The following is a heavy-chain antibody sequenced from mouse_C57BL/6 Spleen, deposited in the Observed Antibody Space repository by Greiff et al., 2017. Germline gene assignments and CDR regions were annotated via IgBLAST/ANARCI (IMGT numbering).Heavy chain of an antibody. CDR2: IYPGDGDT. CDR1: GYAFSSYW. J-gene: IGHJ2*01. D-gene: IGHD2-1*01. CDR3: ARDGGNGYYFDY. V-gene: IGHV1-80*01. Sequence: QVHVKQSGAELVKPGASVKISCKASGYAFSSYWMNWVKQRPGKGLEWIGQIYPGDGDTNYNGKFKGKATLTADKSSSTAYMQLSSLTSEDSAVYFCARDGGNGYYFDYWGQGTTLTVSS.